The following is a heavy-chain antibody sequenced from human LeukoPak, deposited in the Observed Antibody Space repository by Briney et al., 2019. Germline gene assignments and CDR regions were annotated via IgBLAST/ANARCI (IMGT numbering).Heavy chain of an antibody. CDR2: ISSSSSYI. Sequence: GSLRLSCAASGFTFSSYSMNWVRQAPGKGLEWVSSISSSSSYICYADSVKGRFTISRDNAKNSLYLQMNSLRAEDTAVYYCARDHGGYDLSSGWYGPSFDYWGQGTLVTVSS. CDR3: ARDHGGYDLSSGWYGPSFDY. V-gene: IGHV3-21*01. CDR1: GFTFSSYS. J-gene: IGHJ4*02. D-gene: IGHD6-19*01.